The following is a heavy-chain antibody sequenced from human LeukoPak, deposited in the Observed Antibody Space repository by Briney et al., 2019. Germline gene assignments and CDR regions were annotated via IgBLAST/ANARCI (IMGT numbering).Heavy chain of an antibody. D-gene: IGHD1-1*01. J-gene: IGHJ6*02. CDR1: GFTFTSFA. Sequence: GSLRLSCAASGFTFTSFAMNWARQAPGKGLEWVSVISGSGGTTHYADSVKGRFTISRDNFKNTLYLQMNSLRAEDTAVYYCAKKRYENGTSSAGYLDVWGQGTTVTVSS. CDR2: ISGSGGTT. V-gene: IGHV3-23*01. CDR3: AKKRYENGTSSAGYLDV.